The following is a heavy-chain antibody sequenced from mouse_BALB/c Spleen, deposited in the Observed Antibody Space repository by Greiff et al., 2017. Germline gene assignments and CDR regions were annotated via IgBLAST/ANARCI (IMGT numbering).Heavy chain of an antibody. Sequence: QVTLKESGPGILQPSQTLSLTCSFSGFSLSTSGMGVSWIRQPSGKGLEWLAHIYWDDDKRYNPSLKSRLTISKDTSRNQVFLKITSVDTADTATYYCARYYGNSWFAYWGQGTLVTVSA. CDR1: GFSLSTSGMG. J-gene: IGHJ3*01. D-gene: IGHD2-1*01. CDR2: IYWDDDK. V-gene: IGHV8-12*01. CDR3: ARYYGNSWFAY.